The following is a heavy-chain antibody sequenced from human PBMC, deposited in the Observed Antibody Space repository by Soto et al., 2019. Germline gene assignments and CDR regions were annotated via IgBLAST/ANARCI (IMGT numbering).Heavy chain of an antibody. CDR3: AKRRGEGYFDY. D-gene: IGHD3-16*01. CDR1: GFTFSSYV. J-gene: IGHJ4*02. CDR2: IGGTSGST. V-gene: IGHV3-23*01. Sequence: PVGSLRLSCAASGFTFSSYVMSWVRQAPGKGLEWVSAIGGTSGSTYYADSVKGRFTISRDNSKNTMYLQMNSLRAEDTAVYYCAKRRGEGYFDYWGQGTLVTVSS.